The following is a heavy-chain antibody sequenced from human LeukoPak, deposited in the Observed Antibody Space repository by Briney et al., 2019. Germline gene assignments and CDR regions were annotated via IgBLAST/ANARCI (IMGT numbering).Heavy chain of an antibody. CDR1: GFTFSSYW. Sequence: PGGSLRLSCAASGFTFSSYWMSWVRQAPGKGLEWVANIKQDGSEKYYVESVKGRFTISRDNAKNSLYLQMNSLRAEDTAVYYCARDRGLKYGSGSYYLDYWGQGTLVTVSS. J-gene: IGHJ4*02. D-gene: IGHD3-10*01. CDR3: ARDRGLKYGSGSYYLDY. CDR2: IKQDGSEK. V-gene: IGHV3-7*01.